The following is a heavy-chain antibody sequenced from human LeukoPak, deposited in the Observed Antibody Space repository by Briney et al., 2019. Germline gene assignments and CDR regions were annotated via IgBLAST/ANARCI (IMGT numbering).Heavy chain of an antibody. CDR2: IYYSGST. D-gene: IGHD3-3*01. V-gene: IGHV4-30-4*01. CDR3: ARVFGVARWFDP. J-gene: IGHJ5*02. CDR1: GGSISSGDYY. Sequence: SETLSLTCTVSGGSISSGDYYWSWIRQPPGKGLEWIGYIYYSGSTYYNPSPKSRVTISVDTSKNQFSLKLSSVTAADTAVYYCARVFGVARWFDPWGQGTLVTVSS.